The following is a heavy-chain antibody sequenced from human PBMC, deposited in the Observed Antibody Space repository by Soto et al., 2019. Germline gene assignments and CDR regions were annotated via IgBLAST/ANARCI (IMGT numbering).Heavy chain of an antibody. V-gene: IGHV3-23*01. CDR3: GKLHSDGYSAAVFYL. Sequence: PGGSLRLSCAASAFTFSTYAMSWVRRAPGKGLEWVSGISGRAGGTYYADSVKGRFTISRDNSKNTVYLQMNSLRAEDTAVYYCGKLHSDGYSAAVFYLSGQVTVVSASS. CDR1: AFTFSTYA. D-gene: IGHD5-18*01. CDR2: ISGRAGGT. J-gene: IGHJ5*02.